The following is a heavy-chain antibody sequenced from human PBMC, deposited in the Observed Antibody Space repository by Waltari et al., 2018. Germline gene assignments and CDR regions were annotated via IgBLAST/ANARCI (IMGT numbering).Heavy chain of an antibody. V-gene: IGHV4-39*07. CDR1: GGSISSSSYY. CDR2: IYYSGST. J-gene: IGHJ6*02. Sequence: QLQLQESGPGLVKPSETLSLTCTVSGGSISSSSYYWGWIRQPPGKGLEWIGSIYYSGSTYYNPSLKSRVTISVDTSKNQFSLKLSSVTAADTAVYYCVSGGLDMVQGVIPIRYGMDVWGQGTTVTVSS. D-gene: IGHD3-10*01. CDR3: VSGGLDMVQGVIPIRYGMDV.